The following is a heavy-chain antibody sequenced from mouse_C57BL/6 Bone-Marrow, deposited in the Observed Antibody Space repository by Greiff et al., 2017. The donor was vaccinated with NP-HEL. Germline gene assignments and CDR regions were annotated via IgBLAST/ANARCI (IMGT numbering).Heavy chain of an antibody. V-gene: IGHV5-9-1*02. D-gene: IGHD1-1*01. CDR2: ISSGGDYI. CDR3: TRGGSVVAPHWYFDV. J-gene: IGHJ1*03. Sequence: EVKLVESGEGLVKPGGSLKLSCAASGFTFSSYAMSWVRQTPEKRLEWVAYISSGGDYIYYADTVKGRFTISRDNARNTLYLQMSSLKSEDTAMYYCTRGGSVVAPHWYFDVWGTGTTVTVSS. CDR1: GFTFSSYA.